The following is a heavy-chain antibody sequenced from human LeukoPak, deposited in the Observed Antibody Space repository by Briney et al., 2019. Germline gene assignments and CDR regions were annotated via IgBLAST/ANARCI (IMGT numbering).Heavy chain of an antibody. J-gene: IGHJ4*02. Sequence: SETLSLTCTVSGYSISSGYYWGWIRQPPGKGLEWIGSIYHSGSTYYNPSLKSRVTISVDTSKNQFSLKLSSVTAADTAVYYCARSPPTDYWGQGTLVTVSS. V-gene: IGHV4-38-2*02. CDR2: IYHSGST. CDR1: GYSISSGYY. CDR3: ARSPPTDY.